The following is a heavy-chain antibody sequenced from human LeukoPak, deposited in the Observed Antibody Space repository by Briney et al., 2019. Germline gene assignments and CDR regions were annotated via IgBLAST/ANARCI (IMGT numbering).Heavy chain of an antibody. D-gene: IGHD6-19*01. J-gene: IGHJ4*02. Sequence: GGSLRLSCAASGFTFSSYSMNWVRQAPGKGLEWVAFIRYDGSIKYYADSVKGGFTISRDNSKNTPYLQMNSLRAEDTAVYYCAKDHVAVAGTGDYWGQGTLVTVSS. CDR1: GFTFSSYS. CDR3: AKDHVAVAGTGDY. V-gene: IGHV3-30*02. CDR2: IRYDGSIK.